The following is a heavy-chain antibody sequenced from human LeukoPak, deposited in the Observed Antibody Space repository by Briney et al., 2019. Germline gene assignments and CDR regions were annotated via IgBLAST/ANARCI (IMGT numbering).Heavy chain of an antibody. V-gene: IGHV4-61*02. J-gene: IGHJ4*02. D-gene: IGHD6-13*01. CDR3: ARDHGGSSWYYFDY. CDR1: GGSISSGSYY. Sequence: ASETLSLTCTVSGGSISSGSYYWSWIRQPAGKGLEWIGRIYTSGSTNYNPSLKSRVTISVDTSKNQFSLKLSSVTAADTAVYYCARDHGGSSWYYFDYWGQGTLVTVSS. CDR2: IYTSGST.